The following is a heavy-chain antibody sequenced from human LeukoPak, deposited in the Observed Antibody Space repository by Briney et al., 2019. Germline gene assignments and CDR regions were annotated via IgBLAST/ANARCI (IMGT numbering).Heavy chain of an antibody. D-gene: IGHD3-9*01. V-gene: IGHV3-21*01. CDR2: ISSSSSYI. CDR3: ARMYDTLKYYYYGMDV. CDR1: GFTFSSYS. Sequence: PGGSLRLSCAASGFTFSSYSMNWVRQAPGKGLEWVSSISSSSSYIYYADPVKGRFTISRDNAKNSLYLQMNSLRAEDTAVYYCARMYDTLKYYYYGMDVWGKGTTVTVSS. J-gene: IGHJ6*04.